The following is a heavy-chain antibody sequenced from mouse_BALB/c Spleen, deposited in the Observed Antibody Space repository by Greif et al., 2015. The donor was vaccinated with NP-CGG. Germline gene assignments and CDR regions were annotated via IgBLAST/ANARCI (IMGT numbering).Heavy chain of an antibody. CDR2: ISCYNGAT. V-gene: IGHV1S34*01. CDR3: ATRTAATAFAN. Sequence: LVKTGASVKISCKASGYSFTGYYMHWVKQSHGKSLEWIGYISCYNGATSYNQKFKGKATFTVDTSSSAAYMQFNSLTSEDSAVYYCATRTAATAFANWGQGTLVTVSA. CDR1: GYSFTGYY. J-gene: IGHJ3*01. D-gene: IGHD1-2*01.